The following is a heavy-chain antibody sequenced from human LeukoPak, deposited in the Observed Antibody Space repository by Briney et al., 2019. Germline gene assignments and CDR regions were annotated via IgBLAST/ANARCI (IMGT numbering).Heavy chain of an antibody. Sequence: SVKVSCKASGGXFSSYAISWVRQAPGQGLEWMGGIIPIFGTANYAQKFQGRVTITADESTSTAYMELSSLRSEDTAVYYCARPGRGYSGYGYWGQGTLVTVSS. D-gene: IGHD5-12*01. CDR2: IIPIFGTA. CDR3: ARPGRGYSGYGY. J-gene: IGHJ4*02. CDR1: GGXFSSYA. V-gene: IGHV1-69*13.